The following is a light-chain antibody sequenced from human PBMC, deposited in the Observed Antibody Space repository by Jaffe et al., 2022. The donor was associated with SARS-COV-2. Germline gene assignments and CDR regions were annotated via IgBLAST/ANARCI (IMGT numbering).Light chain of an antibody. CDR2: SND. Sequence: QSVLTQPPSASGTPGQRVTISCSGSSSHIGLNTVNWYQQLPGTAPKLLIYSNDQRPSGVPDRFSGSKSGTSASLAISGLQSEDEADYFCAAWDDSLNGLYVFGAGTKVTVL. CDR1: SSHIGLNT. V-gene: IGLV1-44*01. J-gene: IGLJ1*01. CDR3: AAWDDSLNGLYV.